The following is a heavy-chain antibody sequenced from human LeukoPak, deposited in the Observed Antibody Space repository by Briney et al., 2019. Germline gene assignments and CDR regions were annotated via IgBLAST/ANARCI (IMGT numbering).Heavy chain of an antibody. CDR1: GGSISSSSYY. CDR3: AGWQLGDYFDY. D-gene: IGHD2-15*01. V-gene: IGHV4-39*01. J-gene: IGHJ4*02. Sequence: SETLSLTCTVSGGSISSSSYYWGWIRQPPGKGLEWIGSIYYSGSTYYNPSLKSRVTISVDTSKNQFSRKLSSVTAADTAVYYCAGWQLGDYFDYWGQGTLVTVSS. CDR2: IYYSGST.